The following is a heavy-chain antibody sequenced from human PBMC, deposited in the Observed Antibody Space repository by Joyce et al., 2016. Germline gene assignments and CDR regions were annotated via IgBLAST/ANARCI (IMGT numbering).Heavy chain of an antibody. Sequence: QVQLQESGPGLVKPSETLSLTCTVSGGSISIHYWGWIRQPPGKRLEWMGYIYYSESPNDDPSLNSRVTISVDTSKNQFSLKLRSVSAADTAVYYCARGLGTPYGMDVWGQGTTVTVSS. J-gene: IGHJ6*02. V-gene: IGHV4-59*11. CDR1: GGSISIHY. CDR3: ARGLGTPYGMDV. D-gene: IGHD7-27*01. CDR2: IYYSESP.